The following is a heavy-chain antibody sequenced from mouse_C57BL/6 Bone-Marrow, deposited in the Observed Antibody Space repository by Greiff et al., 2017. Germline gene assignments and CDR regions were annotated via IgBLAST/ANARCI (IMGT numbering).Heavy chain of an antibody. Sequence: VQLKQSGPELVKPGASVKISCKASGYSFTDYNMNWVKQSTGQCLEWIGVINPNFGTTCYNQKFKGKATLTVDQSSSTAYMQLNSLTSEDSAVYYCAREGDYAWFAYWGQGTLVTVSA. CDR3: AREGDYAWFAY. CDR1: GYSFTDYN. D-gene: IGHD1-1*02. V-gene: IGHV1-39*01. J-gene: IGHJ3*01. CDR2: INPNFGTT.